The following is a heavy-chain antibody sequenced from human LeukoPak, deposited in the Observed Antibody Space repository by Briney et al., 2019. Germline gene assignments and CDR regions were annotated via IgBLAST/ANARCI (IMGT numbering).Heavy chain of an antibody. D-gene: IGHD2-15*01. CDR3: AKDWGGGFFDY. CDR2: ISGSGGST. V-gene: IGHV3-23*01. CDR1: GLTFSSYG. J-gene: IGHJ4*02. Sequence: GGSLRLSCAASGLTFSSYGMSWVRQAPGKGLEWVSGISGSGGSTDYADSVKGRFTISRDNSKNTLYLQMNSLRAEDTAVYYCAKDWGGGFFDYWGQGTLVTVSS.